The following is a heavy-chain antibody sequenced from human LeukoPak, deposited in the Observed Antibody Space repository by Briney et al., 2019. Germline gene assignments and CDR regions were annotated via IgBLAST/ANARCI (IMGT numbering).Heavy chain of an antibody. CDR1: GDSVSSNS. CDR3: ARDQPWINGFDI. J-gene: IGHJ3*02. V-gene: IGHV6-1*01. D-gene: IGHD5-12*01. CDR2: IYYKSKWFN. Sequence: SQTLSLTCAISGDSVSSNSWNWIRQSPSRGLERLGRIYYKSKWFNNYAVSVKSRITINPDTSKNQFSLQLNSVTPADTALYYCARDQPWINGFDIWGQGTMVTVSS.